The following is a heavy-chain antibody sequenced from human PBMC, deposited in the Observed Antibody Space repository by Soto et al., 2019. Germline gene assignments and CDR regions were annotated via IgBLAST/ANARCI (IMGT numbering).Heavy chain of an antibody. CDR2: ISAYNGNT. V-gene: IGHV1-18*01. Sequence: ASVKVSCKASGYTFTSYGISWVRQAPGQGLEWMGWISAYNGNTNYAQKLQGRVTMTTDTSTSTAYMELRSSVTAADTAVYYCARVSIYYGMDVWGQGTTVTVSS. CDR3: ARVSIYYGMDV. CDR1: GYTFTSYG. J-gene: IGHJ6*02.